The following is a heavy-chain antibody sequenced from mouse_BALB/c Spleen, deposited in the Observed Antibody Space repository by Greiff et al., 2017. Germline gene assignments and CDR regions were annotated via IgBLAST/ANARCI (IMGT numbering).Heavy chain of an antibody. D-gene: IGHD4-1*01. CDR2: INPGSGGT. CDR3: ARLNQTGYAMYY. J-gene: IGHJ4*01. CDR1: GYAFTNYL. V-gene: IGHV1-54*03. Sequence: LVESGAELVRPGTSVKVSCKASGYAFTNYLIEWVKQRPGQGLEWIGVINPGSGGTNYNEKFKGKATLTADKSSSTAYMQLSSLTSDDSAVYFCARLNQTGYAMYYWGQGTSVTVSS.